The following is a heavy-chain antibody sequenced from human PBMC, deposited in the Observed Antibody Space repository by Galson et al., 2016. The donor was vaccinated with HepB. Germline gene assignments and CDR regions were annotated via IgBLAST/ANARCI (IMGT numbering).Heavy chain of an antibody. V-gene: IGHV3-33*01. Sequence: FLRLCCAASGFSFSLSGMHWVRPAPGQGLEWVALIRYDGETEYSADSVKGRFTISRDNSDNTLYLHRNSLGAEDTAVYYCARARYSSSWFGDFDYWGQGTLVIVSS. J-gene: IGHJ4*02. CDR3: ARARYSSSWFGDFDY. CDR2: IRYDGETE. D-gene: IGHD6-19*01. CDR1: GFSFSLSG.